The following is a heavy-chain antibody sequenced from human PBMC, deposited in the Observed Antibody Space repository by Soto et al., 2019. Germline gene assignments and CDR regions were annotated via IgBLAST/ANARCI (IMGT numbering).Heavy chain of an antibody. Sequence: GGSLRLSCAASGFTFSSYGMHWVRQAPGKGLEWVAFISYDESNKYYADSVKGRFTISRDNSRTTPYLQMNSLRAEDTAAYFCAKRRNVLRFLEWSSGMEVWGQGTTVTVSS. CDR3: AKRRNVLRFLEWSSGMEV. CDR2: ISYDESNK. J-gene: IGHJ6*02. D-gene: IGHD3-3*01. CDR1: GFTFSSYG. V-gene: IGHV3-30*18.